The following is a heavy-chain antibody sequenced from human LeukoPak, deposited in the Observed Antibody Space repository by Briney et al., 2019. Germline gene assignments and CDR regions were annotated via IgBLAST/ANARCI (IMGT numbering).Heavy chain of an antibody. V-gene: IGHV4-59*01. CDR2: IYYSGST. CDR3: ARAAGYYYDSSGYYYYDY. J-gene: IGHJ4*02. D-gene: IGHD3-22*01. Sequence: SETLSLTCTVSGGSSSSYYWSWIRQHLGKGLEWIGYIYYSGSTNYNPSLKSRVTISVDTSKNQFSLKLSSVTAADTAVYYCARAAGYYYDSSGYYYYDYWGQGTLVTVSS. CDR1: GGSSSSYY.